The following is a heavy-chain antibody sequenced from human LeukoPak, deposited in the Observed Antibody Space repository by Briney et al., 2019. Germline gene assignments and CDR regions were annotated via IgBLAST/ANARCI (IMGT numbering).Heavy chain of an antibody. J-gene: IGHJ4*02. CDR2: ITGSGDNT. Sequence: PGGSLRLSCAASGFTFSTYAMSWVRQAPGKGLEWVSAITGSGDNTYYADSVKGRFTFSRDNSKNTLYLLMNSLRAEDSAVYYCAKDALPYYHDSSGWAGYFDYWGQGTLVTVSS. CDR3: AKDALPYYHDSSGWAGYFDY. CDR1: GFTFSTYA. V-gene: IGHV3-23*01. D-gene: IGHD3-22*01.